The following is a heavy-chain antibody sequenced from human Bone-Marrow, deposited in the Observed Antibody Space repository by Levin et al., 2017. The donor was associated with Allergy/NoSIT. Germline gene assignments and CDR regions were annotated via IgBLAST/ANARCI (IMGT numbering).Heavy chain of an antibody. V-gene: IGHV4-38-2*02. J-gene: IGHJ6*03. CDR1: GDSISSGDS. Sequence: SETLSLTCAVSGDSISSGDSSWSWIRQPPGKGLEWIGNIHETGSTKYNPSLKSRVTISVDTSKNQFSLQLNSVTAADTAVYFCAREYYMDVWGKGTTVTVSS. CDR2: IHETGST. CDR3: AREYYMDV.